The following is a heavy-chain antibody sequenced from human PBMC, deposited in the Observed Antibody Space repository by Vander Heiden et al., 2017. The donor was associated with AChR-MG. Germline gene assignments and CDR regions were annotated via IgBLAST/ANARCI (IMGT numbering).Heavy chain of an antibody. CDR2: INHSGST. CDR3: AREVGGFDSSGYYIVDY. D-gene: IGHD3-22*01. J-gene: IGHJ4*02. Sequence: QVQLQQWGAGLLKPSETLSLTCAVYGGSFSGYYWSWIRQPPGKGREWIGEINHSGSTNYNPPLKSRVTISVDTSKNQFSLKLSSVTAADTAVYYCAREVGGFDSSGYYIVDYWGQGTLATVSS. V-gene: IGHV4-34*01. CDR1: GGSFSGYY.